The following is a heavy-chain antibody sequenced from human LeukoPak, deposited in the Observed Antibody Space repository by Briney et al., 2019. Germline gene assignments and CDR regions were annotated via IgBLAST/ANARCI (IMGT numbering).Heavy chain of an antibody. J-gene: IGHJ4*02. CDR3: ARGGGSEAGTAFDY. D-gene: IGHD6-19*01. Sequence: SETLSLTCAVYGGSFSTYYWSWIRQPPGKGLEWIGEINHSGGTSYNPSLKSRVTISVDTSKNQFSLKLSSVTVADTAVYYCARGGGSEAGTAFDYWGQGALVTVSS. CDR1: GGSFSTYY. V-gene: IGHV4-34*01. CDR2: INHSGGT.